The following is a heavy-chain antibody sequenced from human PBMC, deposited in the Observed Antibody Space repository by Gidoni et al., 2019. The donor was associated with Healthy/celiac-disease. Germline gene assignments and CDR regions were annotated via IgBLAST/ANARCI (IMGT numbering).Heavy chain of an antibody. Sequence: EVQLVESGGGLVKPGGSLRLSCAASGFTFSSYSMNWVRQAPGKGLEWGSSISSSSSYIYYADSVKGRFTISRDNAKNSLYLQMNSLRAEDTAVYYCARVYGGFGEGYGMDVWGQGTTVTVSS. V-gene: IGHV3-21*01. CDR3: ARVYGGFGEGYGMDV. D-gene: IGHD3-10*01. J-gene: IGHJ6*02. CDR2: ISSSSSYI. CDR1: GFTFSSYS.